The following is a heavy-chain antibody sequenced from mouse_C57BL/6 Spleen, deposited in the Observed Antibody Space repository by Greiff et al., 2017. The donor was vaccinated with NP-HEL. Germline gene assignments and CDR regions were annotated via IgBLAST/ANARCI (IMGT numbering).Heavy chain of an antibody. Sequence: VQLQQSGPELVKPGASVKISCKASGYAFSSSWMNWVKQRPGKGLEWIGRIYPGDGDTNYNGKFKGKATLTADKSSSTAYMQLSSLTSEDSAVYFCARHDYDYPWFAYWGQGTLVTVSA. V-gene: IGHV1-82*01. CDR2: IYPGDGDT. D-gene: IGHD2-4*01. CDR3: ARHDYDYPWFAY. CDR1: GYAFSSSW. J-gene: IGHJ3*01.